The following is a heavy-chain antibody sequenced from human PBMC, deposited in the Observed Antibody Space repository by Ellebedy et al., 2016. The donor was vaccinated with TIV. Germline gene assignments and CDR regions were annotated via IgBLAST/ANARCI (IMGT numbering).Heavy chain of an antibody. V-gene: IGHV1-2*02. J-gene: IGHJ4*02. D-gene: IGHD3-16*01. Sequence: ASVKVSXXASRYSFNDYYVHWVRQVPGQGPEWMACVNFHTGGIAYPPKLQGRVTVTRDTSIRTAYMDLNGLTSDDTAVYYCADEPFDKGFDSWGQGTLVTVSS. CDR3: ADEPFDKGFDS. CDR1: RYSFNDYY. CDR2: VNFHTGGI.